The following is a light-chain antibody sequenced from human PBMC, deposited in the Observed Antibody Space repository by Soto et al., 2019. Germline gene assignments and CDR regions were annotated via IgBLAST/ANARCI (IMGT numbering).Light chain of an antibody. CDR2: GAS. V-gene: IGKV3-15*01. CDR3: QQYNNWLFT. J-gene: IGKJ3*01. CDR1: QSVSSN. Sequence: EIVMPQSPAPLSVSPGERATLSCRASQSVSSNLAWYQQKPGQAPRLLIYGASTRATGIPARFSGSGSGTEFTLTISSLQSEDFAVYYCQQYNNWLFTFGPGTKVDSK.